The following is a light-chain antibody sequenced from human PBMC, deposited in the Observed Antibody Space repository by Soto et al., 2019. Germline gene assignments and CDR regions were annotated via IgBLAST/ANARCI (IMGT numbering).Light chain of an antibody. Sequence: EIVLTQSPATLSLSPGERATLSCRASQSVGTYLAWHQQKPGQAPRLLIYDASNRATDVPAGFSGSGSGTDFTLTISSLDPEEFAVYYCQQRSNWQITFGQGTRLEIK. CDR2: DAS. CDR3: QQRSNWQIT. J-gene: IGKJ5*01. CDR1: QSVGTY. V-gene: IGKV3-11*01.